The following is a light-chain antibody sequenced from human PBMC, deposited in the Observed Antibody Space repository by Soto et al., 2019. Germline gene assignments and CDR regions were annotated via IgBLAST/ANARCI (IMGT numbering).Light chain of an antibody. CDR1: QGVSSN. CDR3: QQYTNWPPWT. V-gene: IGKV3-15*01. J-gene: IGKJ1*01. Sequence: IVMTQSPATLAVSPGERSTLSCRASQGVSSNLAWYQQKPGQAPRLLIYDVSTRASDIPARFSGSGSGTEFTLTISSLQSEDFAVYYCQQYTNWPPWTFGQGTKVEIK. CDR2: DVS.